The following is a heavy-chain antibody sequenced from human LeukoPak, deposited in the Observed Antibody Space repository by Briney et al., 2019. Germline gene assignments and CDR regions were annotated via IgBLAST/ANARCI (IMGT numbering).Heavy chain of an antibody. D-gene: IGHD3-10*01. CDR2: INPSGGST. CDR3: ARGPYGSGSYAGKHAFDI. CDR1: GYTYTSYY. V-gene: IGHV1-46*01. Sequence: ASVKVSCKASGYTYTSYYMHWVRQASGQGLEWMGIINPSGGSTSYAQKFQGRVTMTRDTSTSTVYMELSSLRSEDTAVYYCARGPYGSGSYAGKHAFDIWGQGTMVTVSS. J-gene: IGHJ3*02.